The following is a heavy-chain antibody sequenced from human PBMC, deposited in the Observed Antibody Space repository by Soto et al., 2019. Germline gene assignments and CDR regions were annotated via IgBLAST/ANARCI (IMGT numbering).Heavy chain of an antibody. D-gene: IGHD2-8*01. CDR1: GFTFSRYG. V-gene: IGHV3-30*18. CDR3: AQGFLSGGYCANGVCYHFDY. CDR2: MSYDGNNE. Sequence: QVQLVESGGGVVQPGGSVRLSCAASGFTFSRYGMHWVRQAPGKGLEWVAVMSYDGNNEYYADSVKGRFTVSRDTSRNPQYLQMNSLRVEDTAVYYCAQGFLSGGYCANGVCYHFDYWGQGTPVTVSS. J-gene: IGHJ4*02.